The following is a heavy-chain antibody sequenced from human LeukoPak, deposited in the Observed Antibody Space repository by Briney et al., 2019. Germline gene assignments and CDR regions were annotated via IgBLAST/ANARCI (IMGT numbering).Heavy chain of an antibody. CDR1: GFTVSSNS. CDR3: AKDRGSRYYYGSGTTDWFDP. J-gene: IGHJ5*02. CDR2: LNCDGSST. Sequence: GGSLRLSCTVSGFTVSSNSMSWVRQAPGKGLEWVSRLNCDGSSTNCADSVKGRFTISRDNAKNTLNLQMISLRAEDTAVYYCAKDRGSRYYYGSGTTDWFDPWGQGTLVTVSS. D-gene: IGHD3-10*01. V-gene: IGHV3-74*01.